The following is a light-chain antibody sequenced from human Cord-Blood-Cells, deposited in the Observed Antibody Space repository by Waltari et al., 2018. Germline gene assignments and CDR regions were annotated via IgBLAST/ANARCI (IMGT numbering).Light chain of an antibody. V-gene: IGKV1-5*03. CDR2: KAS. CDR1: QSISSW. Sequence: DIQMTQSPSTLSASVGDRVNITCRASQSISSWLAWYQQKPGKAPKLPIYKASSLESGVPSRFSGSGSGTEFTLTISSLQPDDFATYYCQQYNSYPYTFGQGTKLEIK. J-gene: IGKJ2*01. CDR3: QQYNSYPYT.